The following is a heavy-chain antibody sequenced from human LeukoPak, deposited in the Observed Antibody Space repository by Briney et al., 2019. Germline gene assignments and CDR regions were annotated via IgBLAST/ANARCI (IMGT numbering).Heavy chain of an antibody. CDR1: GFTFTSFA. CDR3: ARVRVTWIQLFGAFDI. D-gene: IGHD5-18*01. J-gene: IGHJ3*02. V-gene: IGHV3-23*01. Sequence: GGTLRLSCAASGFTFTSFAMSWVRQAPGKGLEWVSTISRTGVATYYANSVKGRFTISRDNSKNTVYLQMNSLRAEDTAVYYCARVRVTWIQLFGAFDIWGQGTMVTVSS. CDR2: ISRTGVAT.